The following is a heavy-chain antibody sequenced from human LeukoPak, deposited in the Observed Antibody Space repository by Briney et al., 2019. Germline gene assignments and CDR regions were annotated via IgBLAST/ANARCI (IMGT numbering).Heavy chain of an antibody. CDR3: ARGTYYYGSGPNDY. J-gene: IGHJ4*02. Sequence: PSEILSLTCAVYGGSFSGYYWSWIRQPPGKGLEWIGEINHSGSTNYNPSLKSRVTISVDTSKNQFSLKLSSVTAADTAVHYCARGTYYYGSGPNDYWGQGTLVTVSS. V-gene: IGHV4-34*01. CDR1: GGSFSGYY. D-gene: IGHD3-10*01. CDR2: INHSGST.